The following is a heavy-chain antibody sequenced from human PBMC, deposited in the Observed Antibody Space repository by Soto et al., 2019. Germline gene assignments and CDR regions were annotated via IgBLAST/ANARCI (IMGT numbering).Heavy chain of an antibody. CDR2: IYYSGST. D-gene: IGHD3-16*02. V-gene: IGHV4-30-4*01. J-gene: IGHJ4*02. Sequence: SETLSLTCTVSGGSISSGDYYWSWIRQPPGKGLDCIGYIYYSGSTYYNPSLKSRVTISVDTSKNQFSLKLSSVTAADTAVYYCARVRFRRITFGGVIVIPVDYWGQGTLVTVS. CDR3: ARVRFRRITFGGVIVIPVDY. CDR1: GGSISSGDYY.